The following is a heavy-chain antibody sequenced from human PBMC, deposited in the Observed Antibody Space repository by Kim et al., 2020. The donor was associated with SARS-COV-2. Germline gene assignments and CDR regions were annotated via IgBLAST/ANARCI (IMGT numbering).Heavy chain of an antibody. D-gene: IGHD3-9*01. CDR2: INPSGGST. J-gene: IGHJ4*02. Sequence: ASVKVSCKASGYTFNSYYMHWVRQAPGQGLEWMGIINPSGGSTSYAQKFQGRVTMTRDTSTSTVYMELSSLRSEDTAVYYCARGSPVYYDILTGYYRDYRGQGTLVTVSS. V-gene: IGHV1-46*02. CDR3: ARGSPVYYDILTGYYRDY. CDR1: GYTFNSYY.